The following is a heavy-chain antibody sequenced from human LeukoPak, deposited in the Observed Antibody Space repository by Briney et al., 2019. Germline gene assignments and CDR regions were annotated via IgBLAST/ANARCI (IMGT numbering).Heavy chain of an antibody. CDR3: ARYGFSSVWQGGWHAFDI. D-gene: IGHD6-25*01. Sequence: ASVKVSCKVSGYTLTELSMHWVRQAPGKGLEWMGGFDPEDGETIYAQKFQGRVTMTRDMSTSTVYMELSSLRSEDTAVYYCARYGFSSVWQGGWHAFDIWGHGTMVTVSS. J-gene: IGHJ3*02. CDR2: FDPEDGET. V-gene: IGHV1-24*01. CDR1: GYTLTELS.